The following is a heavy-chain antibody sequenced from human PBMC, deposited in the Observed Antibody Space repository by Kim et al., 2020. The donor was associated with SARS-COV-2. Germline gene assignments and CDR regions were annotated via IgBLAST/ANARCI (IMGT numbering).Heavy chain of an antibody. CDR3: ARHVGAETGLDY. J-gene: IGHJ4*02. Sequence: RYSPSLQGQVTISADKSISTAYLQWSSLKASDTAMYYCARHVGAETGLDYWGQGTLVTVSS. V-gene: IGHV5-51*01. D-gene: IGHD2-15*01.